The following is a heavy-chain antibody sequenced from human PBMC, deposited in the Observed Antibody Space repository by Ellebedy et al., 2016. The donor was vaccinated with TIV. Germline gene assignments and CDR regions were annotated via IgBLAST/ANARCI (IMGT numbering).Heavy chain of an antibody. D-gene: IGHD3-16*02. CDR2: IYYSGNT. V-gene: IGHV4-39*01. CDR3: ARQKREYFWGSYRPPYAFDI. CDR1: GGSISSSSYY. J-gene: IGHJ3*02. Sequence: MPSETLSLTCTVSGGSISSSSYYWGWIRQSPGKGLEWIGRIYYSGNTYCSPSLKSRVTTFVDTPKNQFSLRLTSVTAAETAVYYCARQKREYFWGSYRPPYAFDIWGQGTMVTVSS.